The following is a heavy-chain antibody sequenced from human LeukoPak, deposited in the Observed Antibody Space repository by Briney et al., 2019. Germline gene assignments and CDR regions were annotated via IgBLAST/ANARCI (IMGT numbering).Heavy chain of an antibody. D-gene: IGHD1-14*01. J-gene: IGHJ6*03. V-gene: IGHV4-30-4*08. CDR2: IYYSGST. CDR1: GGSISSGDYY. Sequence: SQTLSLTCTVSGGSISSGDYYWSWIRQPPGKGLEWIGYIYYSGSTYYNPSLESRVTISVDTSKNQFSLKLSSVTAADTAVYYCARNNYYYYYYMDVWGKGTTVTVSS. CDR3: ARNNYYYYYYMDV.